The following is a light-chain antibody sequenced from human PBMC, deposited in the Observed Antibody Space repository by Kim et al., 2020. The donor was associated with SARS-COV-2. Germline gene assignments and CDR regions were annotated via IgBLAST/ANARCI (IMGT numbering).Light chain of an antibody. CDR3: QHYNNWPLG. J-gene: IGKJ4*01. V-gene: IGKV3-15*01. Sequence: GSPGERATLSCRASQSVSSKLAWFQQKPGQSPRLLMYGASTRATGIPARFSGSGSGTDFTLTISSLQSEDFAVYYCQHYNNWPLGFGGGTKVDIK. CDR1: QSVSSK. CDR2: GAS.